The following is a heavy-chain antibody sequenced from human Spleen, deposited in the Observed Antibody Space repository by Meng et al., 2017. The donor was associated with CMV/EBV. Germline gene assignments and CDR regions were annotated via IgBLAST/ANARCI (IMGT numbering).Heavy chain of an antibody. Sequence: SGYPFTDYYMHWVQQAPGKGLEWMGLVDPEDGETKYAEKFQGRVTITADTSTDTAYMELSSLKSEDTAVYYCATAPRRGYSGYDSEYWGQGTLVTVSS. CDR2: VDPEDGET. D-gene: IGHD5-12*01. CDR3: ATAPRRGYSGYDSEY. V-gene: IGHV1-69-2*01. CDR1: GYPFTDYY. J-gene: IGHJ4*02.